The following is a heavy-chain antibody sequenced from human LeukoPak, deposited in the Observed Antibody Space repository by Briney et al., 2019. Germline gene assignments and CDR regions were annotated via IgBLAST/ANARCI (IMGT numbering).Heavy chain of an antibody. Sequence: GGSLRLSCAASGFTFSSYAMSWVRQAPGKGLEWVSVISGSGGSTYYVDSVKGRFTISRDNSKNTLYLQMNSLRAEDTVVYYCAKMSRDGYSYFDYWGQGTLVTVSS. J-gene: IGHJ4*02. V-gene: IGHV3-23*01. D-gene: IGHD5-24*01. CDR3: AKMSRDGYSYFDY. CDR1: GFTFSSYA. CDR2: ISGSGGST.